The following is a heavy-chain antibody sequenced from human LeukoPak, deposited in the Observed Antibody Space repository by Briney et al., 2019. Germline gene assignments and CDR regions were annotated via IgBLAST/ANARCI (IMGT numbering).Heavy chain of an antibody. CDR2: IIPIFGTA. CDR1: GGTFSSYA. CDR3: ASNFQSYHFDY. V-gene: IGHV1-69*06. J-gene: IGHJ4*02. D-gene: IGHD3-10*01. Sequence: GSSVKVSCKASGGTFSSYAVSWVRQAPGQGLEWTGGIIPIFGTANYAQKFQGRVTITADKSTSTAYMELSSLRSEDTAVYYCASNFQSYHFDYWGQGTLVTVSS.